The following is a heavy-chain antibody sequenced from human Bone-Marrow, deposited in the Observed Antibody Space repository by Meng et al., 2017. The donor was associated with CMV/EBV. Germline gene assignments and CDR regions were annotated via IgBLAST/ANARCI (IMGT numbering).Heavy chain of an antibody. D-gene: IGHD1-26*01. J-gene: IGHJ6*02. Sequence: SETLSLTCAVYGGSFSGYYWSWIRQPPGKGLEWIGEINHSGSTNYIPSLKSRVTISVDTSKNQFSLKLSSVTAADTAVYYCARDRIVGAGGYYGMDVWGQGTTVTVSS. CDR2: INHSGST. CDR3: ARDRIVGAGGYYGMDV. CDR1: GGSFSGYY. V-gene: IGHV4-34*01.